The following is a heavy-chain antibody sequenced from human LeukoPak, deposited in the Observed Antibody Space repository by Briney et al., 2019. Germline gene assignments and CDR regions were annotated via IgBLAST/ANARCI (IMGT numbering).Heavy chain of an antibody. Sequence: PGGSLRLSCAASGFTFSSYSMNWVRQAPGKGLEWVSSISSSSYIYYADSVKGRFTISRDNAKNSLYLQMNSLGPEDTAVYYCAREQSFMLRGAVRRSLDPWGQGTLVTVSS. J-gene: IGHJ5*02. CDR3: AREQSFMLRGAVRRSLDP. CDR1: GFTFSSYS. D-gene: IGHD3-10*01. CDR2: ISSSSYI. V-gene: IGHV3-21*01.